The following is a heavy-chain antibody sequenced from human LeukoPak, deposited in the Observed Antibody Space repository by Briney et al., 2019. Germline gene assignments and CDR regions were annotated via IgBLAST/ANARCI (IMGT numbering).Heavy chain of an antibody. V-gene: IGHV4-4*02. CDR1: GGSIISSNW. Sequence: PSGTLSLTCAVSGGSIISSNWWSWVRQPPGKGLEWIGEIYHSGSTNYNPSLKSRVTISVDKSKSQFSLELTSVTAADTALYYCARGGYCSSTSCYVSDSWGQGTLVTVSS. D-gene: IGHD2-2*01. CDR3: ARGGYCSSTSCYVSDS. J-gene: IGHJ4*02. CDR2: IYHSGST.